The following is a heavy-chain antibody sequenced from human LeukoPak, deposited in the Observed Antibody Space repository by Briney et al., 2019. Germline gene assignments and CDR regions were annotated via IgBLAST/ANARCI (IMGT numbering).Heavy chain of an antibody. CDR3: AKDLEQSYSGWSTSYDA. Sequence: PGGSLRLSCAASGFTFSSYAMSWVRQVPGKRLEWVSAISSGAGTTGYADSVKVRFTISRVNSKSTIYLQMNSLRAEDTAIYYCAKDLEQSYSGWSTSYDAWGQGTLVTVSS. CDR1: GFTFSSYA. D-gene: IGHD6-19*01. V-gene: IGHV3-23*01. J-gene: IGHJ5*02. CDR2: ISSGAGTT.